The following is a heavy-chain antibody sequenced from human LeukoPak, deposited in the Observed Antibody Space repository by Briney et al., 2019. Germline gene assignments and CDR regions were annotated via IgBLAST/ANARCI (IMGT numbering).Heavy chain of an antibody. D-gene: IGHD3-16*01. CDR2: IYYSGSN. CDR1: GVSMSSYY. CDR3: ARSLPYPWGGGCGGVFYP. V-gene: IGHV4-59*01. Sequence: SETLSLTCTVSGVSMSSYYWSWIRQPPGKGLEWIGYIYYSGSNKYNPSLKSRVAISIDTSKNQFSLKLNSVTTAATAVYYCARSLPYPWGGGCGGVFYPGGQGTLVPVSS. J-gene: IGHJ3*01.